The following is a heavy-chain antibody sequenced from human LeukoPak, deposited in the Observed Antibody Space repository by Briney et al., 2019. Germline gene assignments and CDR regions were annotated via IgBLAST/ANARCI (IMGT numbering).Heavy chain of an antibody. CDR1: GFTFTSSA. CDR2: IVDGSGNT. J-gene: IGHJ3*02. D-gene: IGHD3-9*01. CDR3: AAGGYYDILTGTGAFDI. V-gene: IGHV1-58*01. Sequence: SVKVSCKASGFTFTSSAVQWVRRARGQRLEWIGWIVDGSGNTNYAQKFQERVTITRDMSTSTAYMELSSLRSEDTAVYYCAAGGYYDILTGTGAFDIWGQETMVTVSS.